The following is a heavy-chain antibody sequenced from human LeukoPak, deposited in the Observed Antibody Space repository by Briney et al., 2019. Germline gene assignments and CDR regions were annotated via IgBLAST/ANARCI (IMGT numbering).Heavy chain of an antibody. J-gene: IGHJ5*02. D-gene: IGHD3-22*01. V-gene: IGHV4-59*01. Sequence: SETLSLTCTVSGGSISSYYWGWIRQPPGKGLEWIGYIYYSGSTNYNPSLKSRVTISVDTSKNQFSLKLSSVTAADTAVYYCARVGDSSGYYYDWFDPWGQGTLVTVSS. CDR1: GGSISSYY. CDR3: ARVGDSSGYYYDWFDP. CDR2: IYYSGST.